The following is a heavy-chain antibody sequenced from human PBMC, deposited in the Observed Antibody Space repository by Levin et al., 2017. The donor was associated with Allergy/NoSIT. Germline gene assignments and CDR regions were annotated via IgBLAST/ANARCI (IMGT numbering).Heavy chain of an antibody. CDR3: AREVNYYDTSGYVNWFDP. V-gene: IGHV1-18*03. CDR1: GYRFSSYS. CDR2: ISGHSGET. D-gene: IGHD3-22*01. J-gene: IGHJ5*02. Sequence: GASVKVSCKTSGYRFSSYSITWVRQAPGQGLEWMGWISGHSGETNYVQKFQGRVTMSTDTATNTAYMELKSLRSDDMAMYYCAREVNYYDTSGYVNWFDPWGQGTLVTVSA.